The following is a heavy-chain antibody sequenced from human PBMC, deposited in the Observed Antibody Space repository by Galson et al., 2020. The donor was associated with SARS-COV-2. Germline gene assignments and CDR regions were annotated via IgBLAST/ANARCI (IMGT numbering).Heavy chain of an antibody. CDR1: EFTFNKYW. Sequence: GGSLRLSCATYEFTFNKYWMTWVRQAPGKGPEWVANIKQDGSEKFYVDSVKGRFTVSRDNAKNSLYLQMDSLRAEDTAVYYCVRLRELIAARYYYYMDVWGKGTTVTVSS. D-gene: IGHD6-6*01. CDR2: IKQDGSEK. J-gene: IGHJ6*03. V-gene: IGHV3-7*03. CDR3: VRLRELIAARYYYYMDV.